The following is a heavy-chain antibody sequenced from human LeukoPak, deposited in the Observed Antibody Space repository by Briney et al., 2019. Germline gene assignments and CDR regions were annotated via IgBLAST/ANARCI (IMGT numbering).Heavy chain of an antibody. D-gene: IGHD3-10*01. Sequence: ASVNVSCKVSGYTLTELSMHWVRQAPGKGLEWMGGFDPEDGETIYAQKFQGRVTMTEDTSTDTAYMELSSLRSEDTAVYYCATQGFGPNGMDVWGQGTTVTVSS. V-gene: IGHV1-24*01. CDR1: GYTLTELS. CDR2: FDPEDGET. J-gene: IGHJ6*02. CDR3: ATQGFGPNGMDV.